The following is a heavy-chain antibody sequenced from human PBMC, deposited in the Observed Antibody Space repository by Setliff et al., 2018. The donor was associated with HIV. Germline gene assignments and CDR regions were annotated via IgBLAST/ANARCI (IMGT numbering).Heavy chain of an antibody. V-gene: IGHV5-51*01. D-gene: IGHD1-1*01. CDR1: GYRFTSHW. CDR2: IYPGDSET. J-gene: IGHJ3*02. Sequence: GESLKISCQGVGYRFTSHWIAWVRQMPGKGLAWMGIIYPGDSETRYSPSFQGQVTFSADKTVSTAYLQWSSLKPSDTAMYYCAREIRTIEGGALDIWGQGTLVTVSS. CDR3: AREIRTIEGGALDI.